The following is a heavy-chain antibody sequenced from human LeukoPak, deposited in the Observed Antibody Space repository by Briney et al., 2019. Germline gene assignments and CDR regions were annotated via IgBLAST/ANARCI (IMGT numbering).Heavy chain of an antibody. Sequence: GGSLRLSCAASGFTFDDYGMTWVRQAPGKGLEWVSGINWNGGSTGYADSVKGRFTISRDNAKNTLYLQMNSLRAEDTAVYYCAKDQCGGNPQYYFDYWGQGTLVTVSS. CDR3: AKDQCGGNPQYYFDY. D-gene: IGHD4-23*01. CDR1: GFTFDDYG. V-gene: IGHV3-20*04. J-gene: IGHJ4*02. CDR2: INWNGGST.